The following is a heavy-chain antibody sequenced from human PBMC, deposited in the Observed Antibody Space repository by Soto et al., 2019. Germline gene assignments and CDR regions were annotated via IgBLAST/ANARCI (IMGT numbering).Heavy chain of an antibody. J-gene: IGHJ6*03. D-gene: IGHD3-3*01. CDR1: GFTFSSYA. V-gene: IGHV3-23*01. Sequence: LGGSLRLSSAASGFTFSSYAMSWVRQAPGKGLEWVSAISGSGGSTYYADSVKGRFTISRDNSKNTLYLQMNSLRAEDTAVYYCAKDFLIPPWQEWLLYAENYYYMDVWGKGTTVTVSS. CDR3: AKDFLIPPWQEWLLYAENYYYMDV. CDR2: ISGSGGST.